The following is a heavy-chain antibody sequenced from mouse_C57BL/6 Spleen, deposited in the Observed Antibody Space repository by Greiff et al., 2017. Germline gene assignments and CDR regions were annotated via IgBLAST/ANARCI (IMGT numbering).Heavy chain of an antibody. V-gene: IGHV1-15*01. D-gene: IGHD2-2*01. CDR3: TRYGYDTLYYFDY. Sequence: QVQLQQSGAELVRPGASVTLSCKASGYTFTDYEMHWVKQTPVHGLEWIGAIDPKTGGTAYNQKFKGKAILTADKSSSTAYMELRSLTSEDSAVYYCTRYGYDTLYYFDYWGQGTTLTVSS. J-gene: IGHJ2*01. CDR2: IDPKTGGT. CDR1: GYTFTDYE.